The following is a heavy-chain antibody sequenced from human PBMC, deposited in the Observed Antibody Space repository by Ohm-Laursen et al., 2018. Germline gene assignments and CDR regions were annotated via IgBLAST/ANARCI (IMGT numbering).Heavy chain of an antibody. D-gene: IGHD2-15*01. V-gene: IGHV3-23*01. CDR2: SGFSGAKT. CDR3: AKGKLAHCSGATCYPFDY. J-gene: IGHJ4*02. CDR1: GFTFSLYD. Sequence: SLRLSCAASGFTFSLYDMNWVRQAPGKGLEWVSTSGFSGAKTYYADSVKGRFTISRDNSKNTLYLQMNSLRADDTAVYYCAKGKLAHCSGATCYPFDYWGQGTLVTVSS.